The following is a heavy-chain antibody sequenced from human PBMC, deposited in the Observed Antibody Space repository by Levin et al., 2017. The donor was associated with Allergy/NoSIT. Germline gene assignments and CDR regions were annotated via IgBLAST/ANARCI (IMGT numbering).Heavy chain of an antibody. D-gene: IGHD3-10*01. J-gene: IGHJ3*02. V-gene: IGHV3-11*05. CDR3: AREGITMVRGALDAFDS. Sequence: SCAVSGFIFSDHYMSWVRQAPGRGLEWVSCISSRSSQTDYADSVKGRFTISRDNAKNSLYLQMNSLRVEDTAVYYCAREGITMVRGALDAFDSWGQGTMVTVSS. CDR1: GFIFSDHY. CDR2: ISSRSSQT.